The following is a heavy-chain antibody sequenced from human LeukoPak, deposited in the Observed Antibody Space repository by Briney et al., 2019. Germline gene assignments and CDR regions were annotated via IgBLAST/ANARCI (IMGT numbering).Heavy chain of an antibody. J-gene: IGHJ6*03. CDR1: VFTVSNNY. CDR3: ARDRSDGNYYMVV. D-gene: IGHD5-24*01. CDR2: IYGGGST. Sequence: GGSLRLSCAASVFTVSNNYMRWVRQAPGRGLEWVSVIYGGGSTSYADSVKGRFTISRDNSKNTLYLQMNSLRGDHTGVYYCARDRSDGNYYMVVWGKGTTVIVSS. V-gene: IGHV3-53*01.